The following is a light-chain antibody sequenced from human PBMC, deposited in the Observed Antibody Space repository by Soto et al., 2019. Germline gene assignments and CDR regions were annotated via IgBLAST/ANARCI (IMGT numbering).Light chain of an antibody. Sequence: QSVLTQPASVSGSPGQSITISCTGTSSDVGGHDSVSWYQHYPGKAPKLMIYGVSSRPSGVSDRFSGSKSGNTASLTISGLQAEDEADYYCSSYARGSTLLVFGGGTKLTVL. CDR2: GVS. J-gene: IGLJ2*01. CDR3: SSYARGSTLLV. V-gene: IGLV2-14*03. CDR1: SSDVGGHDS.